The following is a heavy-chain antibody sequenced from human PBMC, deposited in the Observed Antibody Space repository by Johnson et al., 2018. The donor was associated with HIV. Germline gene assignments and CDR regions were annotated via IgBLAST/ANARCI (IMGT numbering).Heavy chain of an antibody. D-gene: IGHD1-26*01. Sequence: VQLVESGGGVVQPGTSLRLSCAASGFTFSSYWMSWVRQAPGKGLEWVANIKQDGSEKYYVDSVKGRFTISRDNAKNSLYLQMNSLRAEDTALYYCARELWELGDNVRGLLGLRWAMWG. CDR1: GFTFSSYW. J-gene: IGHJ1*01. V-gene: IGHV3-7*03. CDR3: ARELWELGDNVRGLLGLRWAM. CDR2: IKQDGSEK.